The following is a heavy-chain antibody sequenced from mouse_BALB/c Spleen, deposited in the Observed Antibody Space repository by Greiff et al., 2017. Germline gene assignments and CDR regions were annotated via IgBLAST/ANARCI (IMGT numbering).Heavy chain of an antibody. D-gene: IGHD2-14*01. Sequence: QVQLQQSGPGLVAPSQSLSITCTVSGFSLTSYGVHWVRQPPGKGLEWLGVIWAGGSTNYNSALMSRLSISKDNSKSQVFLKMNSLQTDDTAMYYCASPYYRYDQEAMDYWGQGTSVTVSS. J-gene: IGHJ4*01. CDR2: IWAGGST. CDR3: ASPYYRYDQEAMDY. V-gene: IGHV2-9*02. CDR1: GFSLTSYG.